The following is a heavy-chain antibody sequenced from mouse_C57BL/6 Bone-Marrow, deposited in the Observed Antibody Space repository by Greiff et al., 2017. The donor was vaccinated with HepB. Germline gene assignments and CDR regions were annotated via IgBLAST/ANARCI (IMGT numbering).Heavy chain of an antibody. CDR3: ARGYGSRGLYFDY. V-gene: IGHV1-63*01. J-gene: IGHJ2*01. CDR1: GYTFTNYW. CDR2: IYPGGGYT. D-gene: IGHD1-1*01. Sequence: QVQLQQSGAELVRPGTSVKMSCKASGYTFTNYWIGWAKQRPGHGLEWIGDIYPGGGYTNYNEKFKGKATLTADKSSSTAYMQFSSLTSEDSAIYYCARGYGSRGLYFDYWGQGTTLTVSS.